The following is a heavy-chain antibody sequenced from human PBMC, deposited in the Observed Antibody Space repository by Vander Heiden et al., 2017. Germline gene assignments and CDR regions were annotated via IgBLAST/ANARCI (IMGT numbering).Heavy chain of an antibody. Sequence: QLQLQESGPGLLKPSETLSLTCAVSGYSISSGYYWGWIRQPPGKGLEWLASLYHSARTYYIPAFKSRLTISLDTSRNQFSLKMRSVHASAPAVYCCWLGGCGEWYFHLWVGGTLIAIYS. J-gene: IGHJ2*01. CDR1: GYSISSGYY. D-gene: IGHD3-22*01. CDR2: LYHSART. V-gene: IGHV4-38-2*01. CDR3: WLGGCGEWYFHL.